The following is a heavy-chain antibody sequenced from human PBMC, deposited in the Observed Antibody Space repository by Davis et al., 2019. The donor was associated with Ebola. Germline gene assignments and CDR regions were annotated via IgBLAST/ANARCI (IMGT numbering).Heavy chain of an antibody. D-gene: IGHD4-17*01. J-gene: IGHJ4*02. CDR1: GFTFSSYG. Sequence: GESLKISCAASGFTFSSYGMHWVRQAPGKGLEWVAFIRYDGSNKYYADSVKGRFTISRDNSKNTLYLQMNSLRAEDTAVYYCAKDLATVTPYYFDYWGQGTLVTVSS. CDR3: AKDLATVTPYYFDY. V-gene: IGHV3-30*02. CDR2: IRYDGSNK.